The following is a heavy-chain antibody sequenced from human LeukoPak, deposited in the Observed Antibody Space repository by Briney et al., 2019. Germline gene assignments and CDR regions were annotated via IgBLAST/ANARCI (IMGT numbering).Heavy chain of an antibody. CDR1: GYTFTAYY. D-gene: IGHD5-18*01. V-gene: IGHV1-2*02. CDR2: ISPNTGGT. Sequence: ASVKVSCKASGYTFTAYYIHWVRQAPGPRLEWMGWISPNTGGTGYAQKFQGRVTMTRDKSFTTAYMELSRLTSDDTAMYYCARASYTYGSDYWGQGTLVTVSS. J-gene: IGHJ4*02. CDR3: ARASYTYGSDY.